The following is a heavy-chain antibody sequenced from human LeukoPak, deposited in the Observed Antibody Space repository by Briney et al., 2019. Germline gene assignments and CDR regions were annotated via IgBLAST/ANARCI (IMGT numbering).Heavy chain of an antibody. CDR3: ATDRSGYDSYYFDY. CDR2: ISAYNGNT. J-gene: IGHJ4*02. CDR1: GYTFTTYG. D-gene: IGHD5-12*01. Sequence: ASVKVSCKASGYTFTTYGISWVRQAPGQGLEWMGWISAYNGNTNYAQKLQGRVTMTEDTSTDTAYMELSSLRSEDTAVYYCATDRSGYDSYYFDYWGQGTLVTVSS. V-gene: IGHV1-18*01.